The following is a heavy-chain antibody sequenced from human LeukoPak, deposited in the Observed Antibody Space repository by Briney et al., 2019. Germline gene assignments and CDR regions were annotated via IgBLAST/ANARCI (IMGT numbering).Heavy chain of an antibody. Sequence: GGSLRLSCAASGFTLSTYAMAWVRQAPGGGLVWVSAIGGRGEYTFYADSVKGRFTSSRDNSKNTLYLQMNTLRADDTAVYYCTKELVSRSSLTFDYWGQGTLVTVSS. V-gene: IGHV3-23*01. J-gene: IGHJ4*02. CDR1: GFTLSTYA. CDR2: IGGRGEYT. D-gene: IGHD6-13*01. CDR3: TKELVSRSSLTFDY.